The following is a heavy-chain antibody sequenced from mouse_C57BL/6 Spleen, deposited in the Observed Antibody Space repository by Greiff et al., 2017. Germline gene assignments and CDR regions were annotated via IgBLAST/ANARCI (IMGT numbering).Heavy chain of an antibody. V-gene: IGHV1-82*01. D-gene: IGHD1-1*01. CDR1: GYAFSSSW. J-gene: IGHJ1*03. CDR2: SYPGDGDT. CDR3: AEEATVGERTTWYFDV. Sequence: QVQLQQSGPELVKPGASVKLSCPASGYAFSSSWMNWVKQRPGKGLEWIGRSYPGDGDTNYNGKVKGTATLTADKSSSTAYMQLSILTSEDSAVYFCAEEATVGERTTWYFDVWGTVTTGTVSS.